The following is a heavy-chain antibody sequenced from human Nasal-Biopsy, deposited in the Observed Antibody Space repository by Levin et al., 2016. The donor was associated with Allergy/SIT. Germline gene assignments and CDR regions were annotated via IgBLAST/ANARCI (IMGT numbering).Heavy chain of an antibody. CDR3: ARNLIAAPDNAVDAFDV. CDR1: GSSLSTSGMC. V-gene: IGHV2-70*11. J-gene: IGHJ3*01. Sequence: SGPTLVKPTQTLTLTCTFSGSSLSTSGMCVVWIRQPPGKALEWLARIDWDDDKYYSPSLKTRLTISKDTSKNQVVLTMTNMDPVDTGTYYCARNLIAAPDNAVDAFDVWGQGTMVTVSS. D-gene: IGHD6-13*01. CDR2: IDWDDDK.